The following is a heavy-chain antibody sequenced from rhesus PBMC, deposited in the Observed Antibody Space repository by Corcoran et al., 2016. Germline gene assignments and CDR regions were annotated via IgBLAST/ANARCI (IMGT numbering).Heavy chain of an antibody. CDR3: ARDAISLDV. J-gene: IGHJ5-2*02. V-gene: IGHV4-147*01. CDR2: ISGNRQST. Sequence: QVLLQESGPGLVAPSETLSLTCAVSGVSLYGNYWTCIHQSPGKGLEWIGYISGNRQSTSYNPPLGGRVTISKDTSQNQYSLMLTSVTAADSAVYYCARDAISLDVWGRGVLVTVSS. CDR1: GVSLYGNY.